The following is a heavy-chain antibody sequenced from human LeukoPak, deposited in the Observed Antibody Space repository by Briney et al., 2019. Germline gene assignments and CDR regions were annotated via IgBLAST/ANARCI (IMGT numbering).Heavy chain of an antibody. CDR2: IYHSGST. V-gene: IGHV4-30-2*01. D-gene: IGHD3-22*01. Sequence: SETLSLTCAVSGGSISSGGYSWSWIRQPPGKGLEWIGYIYHSGSTYYNPSLKSRATISVDRSKNQFSLKLSSVTAADTAVYYCARGAYYDSSGYPYYFDYWGQGTLVTVSS. CDR1: GGSISSGGYS. CDR3: ARGAYYDSSGYPYYFDY. J-gene: IGHJ4*02.